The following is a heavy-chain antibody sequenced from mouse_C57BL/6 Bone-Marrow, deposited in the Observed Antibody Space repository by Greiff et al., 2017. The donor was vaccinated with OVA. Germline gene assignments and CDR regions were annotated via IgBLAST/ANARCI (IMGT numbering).Heavy chain of an antibody. CDR1: GYTFTSYW. Sequence: QVHVKQSGAELAKPGASVKLSCKASGYTFTSYWMHWVKQRPGQGLEWIGYINPSSGYTKYNQKFKDKATLTADKSSSTAYMQLSSLTYEDSAVYYCARSWYDYLLFYAMDYWGQGTSVTVSS. J-gene: IGHJ4*01. D-gene: IGHD2-4*01. CDR2: INPSSGYT. V-gene: IGHV1-7*01. CDR3: ARSWYDYLLFYAMDY.